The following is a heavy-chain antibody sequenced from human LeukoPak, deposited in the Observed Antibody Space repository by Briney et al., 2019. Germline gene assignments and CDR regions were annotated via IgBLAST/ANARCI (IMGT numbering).Heavy chain of an antibody. CDR2: IIPIFGTA. V-gene: IGHV1-69*01. D-gene: IGHD2-2*01. CDR1: GGTFSTYT. Sequence: SVKVSCKASGGTFSTYTISWVRQPPGQGLEWMGGIIPIFGTANYAQKFQGRVTITADESTSTAYMELSSLTSQDTAVYYCAREDRGPPYCSSTSCSPEYFQHWGQGTLVTVSS. J-gene: IGHJ1*01. CDR3: AREDRGPPYCSSTSCSPEYFQH.